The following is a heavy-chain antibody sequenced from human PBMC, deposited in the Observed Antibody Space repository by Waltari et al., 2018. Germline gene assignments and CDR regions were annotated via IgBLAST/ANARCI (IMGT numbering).Heavy chain of an antibody. V-gene: IGHV4-39*07. CDR3: ARELGN. CDR2: VYHNGRT. CDR1: GGSFTRSFYY. Sequence: QLQMHESGPGLVKPSETLSLSCTVSGGSFTRSFYYWGWIRQPPGKGLEWIGSVYHNGRTYDNPSLKSRVTISVDASKNQFSLKLSSVTAADTAVYYCARELGNWGQGTLVTVSA. J-gene: IGHJ4*02.